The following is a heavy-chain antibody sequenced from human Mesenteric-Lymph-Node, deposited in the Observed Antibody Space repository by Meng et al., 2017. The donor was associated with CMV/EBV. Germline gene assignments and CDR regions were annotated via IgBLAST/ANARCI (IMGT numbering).Heavy chain of an antibody. J-gene: IGHJ4*02. V-gene: IGHV3-11*06. D-gene: IGHD1-26*01. CDR2: ISSSSSYI. Sequence: GESLKISCAASGFTFSDYYMSWIRQAPGKGLEWVSSISSSSSYIYYADSVKGRFTISRDNAKNSLYLQMNSLRAEDTAVYYCARGRVGGVDYWGQGTLVTVSS. CDR3: ARGRVGGVDY. CDR1: GFTFSDYY.